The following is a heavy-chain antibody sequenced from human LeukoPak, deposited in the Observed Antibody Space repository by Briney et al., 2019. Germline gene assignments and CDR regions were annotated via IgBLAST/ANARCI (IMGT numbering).Heavy chain of an antibody. CDR3: ARDHTGSGWYFDL. Sequence: GASVKVSCKASGYTFTSYYMHWVRQAPGQGLEWTGITNPSGGSTSYAQKFQGRVTMTRDMSTSAVYMELSSLRSEDTAVYYCARDHTGSGWYFDLWGRGTLVTVSS. V-gene: IGHV1-46*01. CDR1: GYTFTSYY. D-gene: IGHD6-19*01. CDR2: TNPSGGST. J-gene: IGHJ2*01.